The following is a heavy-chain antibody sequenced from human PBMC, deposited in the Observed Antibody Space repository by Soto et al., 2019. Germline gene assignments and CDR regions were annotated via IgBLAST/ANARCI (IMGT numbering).Heavy chain of an antibody. V-gene: IGHV4-31*03. J-gene: IGHJ4*02. CDR3: ARVSNYYDFWSGYPHRGSYFDY. CDR2: IYYSGST. Sequence: PSETLSLTCTVSGGSISGGGYYWSWIRQHPGKGLEWIGYIYYSGSTYYNPSLKSRVTISVDTSKNQFSLKLSSVTAADTAVYYCARVSNYYDFWSGYPHRGSYFDYWGQGTLVTVSS. D-gene: IGHD3-3*01. CDR1: GGSISGGGYY.